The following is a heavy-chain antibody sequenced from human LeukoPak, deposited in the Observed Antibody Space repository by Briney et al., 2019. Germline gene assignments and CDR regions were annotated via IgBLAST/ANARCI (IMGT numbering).Heavy chain of an antibody. D-gene: IGHD6-19*01. CDR3: ARGYSSGIDY. CDR2: TYYRSKWYN. J-gene: IGHJ4*02. CDR1: GDSVSSNSAA. V-gene: IGHV6-1*01. Sequence: SQTLSLTFAISGDSVSSNSAAWNWLRQSPSRGLEWLGRTYYRSKWYNDYAVSMRSRVSINPDTSKNQFSLQLNSVTPEDTAVYYCARGYSSGIDYWGQGTLVTVSS.